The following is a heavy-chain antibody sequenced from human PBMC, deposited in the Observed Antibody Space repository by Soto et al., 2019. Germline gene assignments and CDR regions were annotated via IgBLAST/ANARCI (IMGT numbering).Heavy chain of an antibody. CDR2: ISSDGVDK. V-gene: IGHV3-30*18. CDR3: AKYPDPGMAPTFSYGMYX. D-gene: IGHD5-18*01. CDR1: GVTSNNYD. J-gene: IGHJ6*02. Sequence: LRLSCAGSGVTSNNYDIHWVRQAPGKGLEWVAVISSDGVDKYYADSVKGRFTISRDNSKNTLYLQINSLIPEDTAVYYCAKYPDPGMAPTFSYGMYXWGQGTTVTVS.